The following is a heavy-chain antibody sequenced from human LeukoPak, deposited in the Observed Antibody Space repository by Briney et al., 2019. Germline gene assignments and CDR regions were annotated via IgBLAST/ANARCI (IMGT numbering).Heavy chain of an antibody. J-gene: IGHJ3*02. CDR3: ARHVTISGPYDASDI. Sequence: PGGSLRLSCAASGFTVSSNYMSWVRQAPGKGLEWIGYIYYSGGTGYNPSLKSRVTISVDTSKNQFSLKLRSVTAADTAVYYCARHVTISGPYDASDIWGQGTMVTVSP. CDR2: IYYSGGT. CDR1: GFTVSSNY. D-gene: IGHD5-24*01. V-gene: IGHV4-59*08.